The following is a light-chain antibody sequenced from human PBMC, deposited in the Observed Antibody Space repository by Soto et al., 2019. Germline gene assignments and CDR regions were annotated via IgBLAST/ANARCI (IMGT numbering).Light chain of an antibody. CDR3: SSYTPSTTWV. Sequence: QSALTQPASVSGSPGQSITISCTGTSSDVGGYDYVSWYQQYPGKAPKLMIYDVTNRPSGVSNRFSGSKSGNTASLTISGLQAEDEADYYCSSYTPSTTWVFGGGTKLTVL. CDR2: DVT. CDR1: SSDVGGYDY. J-gene: IGLJ3*02. V-gene: IGLV2-14*01.